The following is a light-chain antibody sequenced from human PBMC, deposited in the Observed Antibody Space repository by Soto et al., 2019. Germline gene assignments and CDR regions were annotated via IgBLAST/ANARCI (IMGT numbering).Light chain of an antibody. Sequence: EIVLTQSPATLSLSPGERATLSCRTSESVGSSLLAWSEQKPCQAPRLLIYGASSRATGIPDRFSGSGSGTDFTPTISRLEPEDFAVYYCQQYGSSPEWTFGQGTKVDIK. J-gene: IGKJ1*01. CDR1: ESVGSSL. CDR2: GAS. CDR3: QQYGSSPEWT. V-gene: IGKV3-20*01.